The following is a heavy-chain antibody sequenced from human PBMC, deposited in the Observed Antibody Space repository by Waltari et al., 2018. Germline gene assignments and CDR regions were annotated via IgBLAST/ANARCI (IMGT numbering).Heavy chain of an antibody. V-gene: IGHV3-53*01. CDR2: IYSGGST. CDR1: GFTVSSNY. D-gene: IGHD6-19*01. J-gene: IGHJ5*02. CDR3: ARDVSSGWYGSWFDP. Sequence: EVQLVESGGGLIQPGGSLRLSCAASGFTVSSNYMSWVRQAPGKGLEWVSVIYSGGSTYDADSVKGRFTISRDNSKNTLYLQMNSLRAEDTAVYYCARDVSSGWYGSWFDPWGQGTLVTVSS.